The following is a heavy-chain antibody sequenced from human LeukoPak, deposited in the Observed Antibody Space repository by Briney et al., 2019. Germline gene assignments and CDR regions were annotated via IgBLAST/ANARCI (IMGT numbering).Heavy chain of an antibody. D-gene: IGHD3-22*01. J-gene: IGHJ4*02. CDR1: GDSVSSNSVA. V-gene: IGHV6-1*01. CDR3: ARLRESFTMMENFDY. CDR2: TYYRSKWYN. Sequence: SQTLSLTCAISGDSVSSNSVAWNWIRQSPSRGLEWLGRTYYRSKWYNDCAVSVKSRITINPDASKNQFSLHLNSVTPEDTAVYYCARLRESFTMMENFDYWGQGTLVTVSS.